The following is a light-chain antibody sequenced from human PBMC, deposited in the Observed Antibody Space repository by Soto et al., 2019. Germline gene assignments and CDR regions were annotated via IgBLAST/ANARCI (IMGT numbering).Light chain of an antibody. Sequence: GDRVMIPCRASQTISNWLAWSQQKPGKAPKVLIHDASRLESGVPSRFSGSGSGTEFTLTINNLQPDDFAIYYCRQYDSESTFGQGTEV. V-gene: IGKV1-5*01. CDR3: RQYDSEST. CDR2: DAS. J-gene: IGKJ1*01. CDR1: QTISNW.